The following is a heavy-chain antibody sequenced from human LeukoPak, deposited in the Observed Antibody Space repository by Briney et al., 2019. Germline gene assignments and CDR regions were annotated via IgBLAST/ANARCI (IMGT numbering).Heavy chain of an antibody. Sequence: RPSETLSLTCTVSGGSIRTTSSYWGWIRQPPGKGLEWIGSIFYSGYTYSNSSLESRVTMSVDTSKNQFSLQLNSVTPEDTAVYYCARSGSYNFDYWGQGTLVTVSS. CDR2: IFYSGYT. CDR3: ARSGSYNFDY. CDR1: GGSIRTTSSY. J-gene: IGHJ4*02. V-gene: IGHV4-39*01. D-gene: IGHD1-26*01.